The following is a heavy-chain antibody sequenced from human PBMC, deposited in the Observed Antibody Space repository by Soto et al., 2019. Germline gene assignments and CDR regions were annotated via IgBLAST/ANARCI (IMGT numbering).Heavy chain of an antibody. CDR1: GFPFSSYA. V-gene: IGHV3-23*01. CDR3: AKGAWHQPFAY. J-gene: IGHJ4*02. Sequence: EVQLLESGGGLVQPGGSLRLSCAASGFPFSSYAMSWVRQVPGKGLEWVSAFGGSGGSRYYADSVKGLFTISRDNSKNTLYLQMNSLRAEDTAVYYCAKGAWHQPFAYWGQGTLVTVS. CDR2: FGGSGGSR.